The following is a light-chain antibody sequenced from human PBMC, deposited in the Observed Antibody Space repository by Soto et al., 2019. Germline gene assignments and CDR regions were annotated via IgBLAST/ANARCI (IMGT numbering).Light chain of an antibody. CDR3: SSYTSSSTRV. J-gene: IGLJ2*01. CDR2: DVS. Sequence: QSVLTQPAAVSGAPVQSITISCTGTSSDVGGYNYVCWYQQHPGKAPKLMIYDVSNRPSGVSNRFSGSKSGNTASLTISGLQAEDDADYYCSSYTSSSTRVFGGGTKLTVL. CDR1: SSDVGGYNY. V-gene: IGLV2-14*01.